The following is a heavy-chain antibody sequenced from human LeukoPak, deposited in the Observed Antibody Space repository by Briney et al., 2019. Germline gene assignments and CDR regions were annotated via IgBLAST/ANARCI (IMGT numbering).Heavy chain of an antibody. CDR1: GFTFSSYA. CDR2: ISGSGGST. CDR3: AKLSIREDYGDPYYFDY. V-gene: IGHV3-23*01. D-gene: IGHD4-17*01. J-gene: IGHJ4*02. Sequence: SGGSLRLSCAASGFTFSSYAMSWVRQAPGKGLEWVSAISGSGGSTYYADSVKGQFTISRDNSKNTLYLQMNSLRAEDTAVYYCAKLSIREDYGDPYYFDYWGQGTLVTVSS.